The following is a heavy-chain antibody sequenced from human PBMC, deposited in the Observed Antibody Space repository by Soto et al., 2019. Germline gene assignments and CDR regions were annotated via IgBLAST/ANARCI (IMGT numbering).Heavy chain of an antibody. CDR2: IYYSGST. Sequence: SETLSLTCTVSGGSISSGDYYWSWIRQPPGKGLEWIGYIYYSGSTYYNPSLKSRVTISVDTSKNQFSLKLSSVTAADTAVYYCARRDGDYDFWSGFRDPYGMDVWGQGTTVTVSS. CDR1: GGSISSGDYY. V-gene: IGHV4-30-4*01. J-gene: IGHJ6*02. CDR3: ARRDGDYDFWSGFRDPYGMDV. D-gene: IGHD3-3*01.